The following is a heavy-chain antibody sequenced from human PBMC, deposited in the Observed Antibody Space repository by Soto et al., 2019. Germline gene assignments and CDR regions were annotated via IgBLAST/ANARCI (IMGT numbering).Heavy chain of an antibody. CDR1: GYSFTSYW. V-gene: IGHV5-51*03. J-gene: IGHJ6*02. Sequence: EVQLVQSGAEVKKPGESLKISCKGSGYSFTSYWIGWVRQMPGKGLEGMGIIYPGDSDTRYSPSFQGQVTISADKSISTPYLQWSSLKASDTAMYYCARAMVRGKNYYGMDVWGQGTTVTVSS. CDR3: ARAMVRGKNYYGMDV. D-gene: IGHD3-10*01. CDR2: IYPGDSDT.